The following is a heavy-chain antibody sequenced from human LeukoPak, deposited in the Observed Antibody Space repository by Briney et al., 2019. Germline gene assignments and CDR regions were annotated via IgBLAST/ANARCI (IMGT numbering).Heavy chain of an antibody. Sequence: SETLSLTCTVSGGSISSSSYYWGWIRQPPGEGLEWIGSIYYSGSTYYNPSLKSRVTISVDTSKNQFSLKLSSVTAADTAVYYCARHTYYDFWSGSGPRWDYWGQGTLVTVSS. J-gene: IGHJ4*02. V-gene: IGHV4-39*01. CDR2: IYYSGST. D-gene: IGHD3-3*01. CDR1: GGSISSSSYY. CDR3: ARHTYYDFWSGSGPRWDY.